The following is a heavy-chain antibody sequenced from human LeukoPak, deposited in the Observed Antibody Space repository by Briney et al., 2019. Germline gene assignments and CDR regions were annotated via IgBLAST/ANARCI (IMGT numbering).Heavy chain of an antibody. CDR3: AAEIAVVGHYGMDV. CDR1: GFTFSSYG. V-gene: IGHV3-30*03. J-gene: IGHJ6*02. Sequence: PGGSLRLSCAASGFTFSSYGMHWVRQAPGKGLEWVAVISYDGSNKYYADSVKGRFTISRDNSKNTLYLQMNSLRTEDTAVYYCAAEIAVVGHYGMDVWGQGTTVTVSS. D-gene: IGHD6-13*01. CDR2: ISYDGSNK.